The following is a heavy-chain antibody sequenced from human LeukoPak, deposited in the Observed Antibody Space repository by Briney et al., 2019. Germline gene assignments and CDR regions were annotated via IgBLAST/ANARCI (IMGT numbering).Heavy chain of an antibody. CDR1: GGTFSSYA. CDR2: IIPILGIA. D-gene: IGHD2-15*01. CDR3: ARDRDIVVVVAAPFYGMDV. J-gene: IGHJ6*02. V-gene: IGHV1-69*04. Sequence: SVKVSCKASGGTFSSYAISWVRQAPGQGLEWMGRIIPILGIANYAQKFQGRVTITADKSTSTAYMELSSLRSEDTAVYYCARDRDIVVVVAAPFYGMDVWGQGTTVTVSS.